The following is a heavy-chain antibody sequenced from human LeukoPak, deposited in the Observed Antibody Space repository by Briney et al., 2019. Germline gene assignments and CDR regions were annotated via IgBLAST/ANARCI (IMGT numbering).Heavy chain of an antibody. D-gene: IGHD6-13*01. Sequence: GASVKVSCKASGYTFTGYYMHWVRQAPGQGLEWMGWINPNSGGTNYAQKFQGRVTMTRDTSISTAYMELSSLRSDDTAVYYCVRINLGTTWYRSYFASWGQGSLVTVSS. CDR2: INPNSGGT. V-gene: IGHV1-2*02. CDR1: GYTFTGYY. CDR3: VRINLGTTWYRSYFAS. J-gene: IGHJ4*02.